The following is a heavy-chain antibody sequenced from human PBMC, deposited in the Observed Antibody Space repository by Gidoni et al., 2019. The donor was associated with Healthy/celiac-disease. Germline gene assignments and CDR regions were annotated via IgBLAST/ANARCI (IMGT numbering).Heavy chain of an antibody. J-gene: IGHJ2*01. V-gene: IGHV3-30-3*01. CDR1: GFPFSSYA. D-gene: IGHD4-17*01. CDR2: ISYDGSNK. Sequence: QVQLVESGGVVVQPGRSLRLSCAASGFPFSSYAMHWVRQAPGKGLEWVAVISYDGSNKYYADSVKGRFTISRDNSKNTLYLQMNSLRAEDTAVYYCARDQFSDYGDLIHDWYFDLWGRGTLVTVSS. CDR3: ARDQFSDYGDLIHDWYFDL.